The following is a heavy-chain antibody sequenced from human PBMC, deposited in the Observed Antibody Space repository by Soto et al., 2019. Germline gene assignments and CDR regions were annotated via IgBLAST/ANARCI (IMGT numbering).Heavy chain of an antibody. V-gene: IGHV3-23*01. Sequence: PGGSLRLSCAAPGFTFSSYAMSSVRQAPGKGLEWVSAITGSGGSTYYADSVKGRFTISRDNSKNTLYLQMNSLRAEDTAVYYCAKFGPLFGDYAYVGMDVWGQGTTVTDLL. CDR2: ITGSGGST. CDR3: AKFGPLFGDYAYVGMDV. CDR1: GFTFSSYA. J-gene: IGHJ6*02. D-gene: IGHD4-17*01.